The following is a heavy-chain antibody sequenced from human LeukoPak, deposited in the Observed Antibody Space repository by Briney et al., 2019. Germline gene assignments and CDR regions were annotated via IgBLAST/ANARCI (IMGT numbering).Heavy chain of an antibody. V-gene: IGHV3-23*01. CDR1: GFTFSSYA. CDR3: AKGVTMIVVVIPGPDY. D-gene: IGHD3-22*01. CDR2: ISGSGGST. Sequence: PGGSLRLSCAASGFTFSSYAMSWVRQAPGKGLEWVSAISGSGGSTYYADSVKGRFTISRDNSKNTLYLQMNSLRAEDTAVYYCAKGVTMIVVVIPGPDYWGQGTLATVSS. J-gene: IGHJ4*02.